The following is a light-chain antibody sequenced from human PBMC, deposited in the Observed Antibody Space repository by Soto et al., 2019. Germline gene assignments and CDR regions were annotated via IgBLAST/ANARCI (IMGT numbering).Light chain of an antibody. J-gene: IGKJ4*01. V-gene: IGKV3-20*01. Sequence: EIVLTQSPGTLSLSPGERATLSCRASQSVSSSYLAWYQQKPGQAPGLLIYGASSRATGIPDRFSGSGSGTDFTLTISRLEPADFAVFYCHQYGSSPLTFGGGTKVEIK. CDR1: QSVSSSY. CDR3: HQYGSSPLT. CDR2: GAS.